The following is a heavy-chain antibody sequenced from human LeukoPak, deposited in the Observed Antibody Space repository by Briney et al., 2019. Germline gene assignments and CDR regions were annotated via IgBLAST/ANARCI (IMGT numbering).Heavy chain of an antibody. V-gene: IGHV1-69*06. D-gene: IGHD5-18*01. CDR1: GGTFSSYA. Sequence: ASVKVSCKASGGTFSSYAISWVRQAPGQGLEWMGGIIPIFGTANYAQKFQGRVTITADKSTSTAYMELSSLRCEDTAVYYCARGDGYSSPYYFDYWGQGTLVTVSS. J-gene: IGHJ4*02. CDR2: IIPIFGTA. CDR3: ARGDGYSSPYYFDY.